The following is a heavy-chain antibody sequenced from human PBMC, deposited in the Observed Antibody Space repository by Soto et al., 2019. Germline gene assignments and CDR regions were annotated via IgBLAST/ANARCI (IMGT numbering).Heavy chain of an antibody. CDR1: GFTVAESA. Sequence: EVQWVESGGGLVQPGGSLRLSCAASGFTVAESAMHWVRQAPGKGLEWVSGISWNSRSIDYADSVKGRFTISRDNAKNSLFLQMNSLRPEDTALYYCTKGYYGSGSSSFDYWSRGALVTVSS. CDR2: ISWNSRSI. J-gene: IGHJ4*02. CDR3: TKGYYGSGSSSFDY. D-gene: IGHD3-10*01. V-gene: IGHV3-9*01.